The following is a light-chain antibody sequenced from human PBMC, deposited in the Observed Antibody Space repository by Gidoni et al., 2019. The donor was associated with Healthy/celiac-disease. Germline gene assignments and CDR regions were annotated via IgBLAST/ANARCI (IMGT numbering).Light chain of an antibody. CDR3: QVWDSSSDSWV. CDR2: DDS. Sequence: SYVLTQPPSVSVAPGQTARITCGGNNIGSKSVHWYQQKQGQAPVLVVYDDSDRPSGIPERFSGSNSGNTATLTISRVEAGDEADYYCQVWDSSSDSWVFGGGTKLTVL. CDR1: NIGSKS. V-gene: IGLV3-21*02. J-gene: IGLJ3*02.